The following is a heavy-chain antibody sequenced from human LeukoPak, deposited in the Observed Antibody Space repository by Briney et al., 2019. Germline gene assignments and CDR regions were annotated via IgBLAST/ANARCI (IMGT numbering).Heavy chain of an antibody. D-gene: IGHD3-9*01. V-gene: IGHV4-4*02. Sequence: SETLSLTCAVSGGSISSSNWWSWVRQPPGKGLEWIGEIYHSGSTNYNPSLKSRVTISVDKSKNQFSLKLSSVTAADTAVYYCAGDGDILTGFQGWFDPWGQGTLVTVSS. CDR3: AGDGDILTGFQGWFDP. J-gene: IGHJ5*02. CDR2: IYHSGST. CDR1: GGSISSSNW.